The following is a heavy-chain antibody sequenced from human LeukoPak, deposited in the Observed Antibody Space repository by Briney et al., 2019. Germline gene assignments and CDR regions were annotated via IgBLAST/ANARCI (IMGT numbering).Heavy chain of an antibody. CDR3: ARWLPSGIAAAGAFDI. Sequence: ASVTVSCKASGYTFTNYGISWVRQAPGQGLEWMGWISPYNGNTTYAQKVQGRVTMTTDTSTSTAYMELRSLSSDDTAVYYCARWLPSGIAAAGAFDIWGQGTMVTVSS. V-gene: IGHV1-18*01. CDR1: GYTFTNYG. D-gene: IGHD6-13*01. CDR2: ISPYNGNT. J-gene: IGHJ3*02.